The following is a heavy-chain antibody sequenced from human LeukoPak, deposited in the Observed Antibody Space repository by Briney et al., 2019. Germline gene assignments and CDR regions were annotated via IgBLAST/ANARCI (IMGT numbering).Heavy chain of an antibody. V-gene: IGHV3-23*01. D-gene: IGHD2-15*01. J-gene: IGHJ4*02. CDR2: ISDSGGST. Sequence: GGSLRLSGAASGFTFNTIAMTWSRRAQGRGLEGSRAISDSGGSTYYADSVKGRFTISRDNSKNTVYLQIHRLRAEDTAVYYCAKGKGSSSSSIDWWGQGTLVTVSS. CDR3: AKGKGSSSSSIDW. CDR1: GFTFNTIA.